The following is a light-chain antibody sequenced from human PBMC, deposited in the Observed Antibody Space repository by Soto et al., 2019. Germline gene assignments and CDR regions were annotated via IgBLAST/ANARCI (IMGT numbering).Light chain of an antibody. CDR2: KAS. J-gene: IGKJ1*01. CDR3: QHYNSYSEA. V-gene: IGKV1-5*03. Sequence: QITQIPSTLSRILGERVHIPCRASQTISSWLAWYQQKPGKAPKLLIYKASTLKSGVPSRFSGSGSGTEFTLTISSLQPDDFATYYCQHYNSYSEAFGQGTKVDI. CDR1: QTISSW.